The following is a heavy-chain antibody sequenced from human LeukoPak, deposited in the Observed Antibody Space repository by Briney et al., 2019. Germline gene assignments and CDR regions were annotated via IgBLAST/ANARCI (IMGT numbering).Heavy chain of an antibody. Sequence: GGSLRLSCAASGFTFSSYAMHWVRQAPGKGLEWVAVISYDGSNKYFADSVKGRFTISRDNAKNSLYLQMNSLRAEDSAVYYCARDLDNGPSEVWFDPWGQGTLVTVSS. J-gene: IGHJ5*02. CDR3: ARDLDNGPSEVWFDP. V-gene: IGHV3-30*04. D-gene: IGHD1-1*01. CDR1: GFTFSSYA. CDR2: ISYDGSNK.